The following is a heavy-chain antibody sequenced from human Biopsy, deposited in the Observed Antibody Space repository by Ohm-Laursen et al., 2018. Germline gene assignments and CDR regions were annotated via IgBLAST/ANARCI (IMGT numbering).Heavy chain of an antibody. J-gene: IGHJ4*02. CDR1: GFTFSRHG. V-gene: IGHV3-33*01. Sequence: SLRLSCSASGFTFSRHGMHWVRQAPGKGLEWVAVIWSDGNNKYYADAVKGRFTISRDTSRNTLYMQMNSLRVEDTALYYCARDAEEFDSSGPRFDYWGQGTLVTVSS. D-gene: IGHD3-22*01. CDR2: IWSDGNNK. CDR3: ARDAEEFDSSGPRFDY.